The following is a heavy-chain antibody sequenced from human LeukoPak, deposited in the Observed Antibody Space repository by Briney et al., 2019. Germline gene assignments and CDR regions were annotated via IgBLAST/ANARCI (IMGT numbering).Heavy chain of an antibody. Sequence: PGGSLRLSCAASGFTFSSYSMNWVRLAPGKGLEWVSYISSSSSTIYYADSVKGRFTISRDNAKNSLYLQMNSLRAEDTAVYYCARTGGSYGHYYYYYYYMDVWGKGTTVTVSS. V-gene: IGHV3-48*01. CDR1: GFTFSSYS. D-gene: IGHD5-18*01. CDR3: ARTGGSYGHYYYYYYYMDV. J-gene: IGHJ6*03. CDR2: ISSSSSTI.